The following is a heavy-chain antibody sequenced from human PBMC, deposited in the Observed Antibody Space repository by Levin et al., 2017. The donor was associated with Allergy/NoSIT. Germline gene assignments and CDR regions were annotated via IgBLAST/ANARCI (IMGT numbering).Heavy chain of an antibody. CDR2: IYYSGST. D-gene: IGHD4-17*01. J-gene: IGHJ2*01. V-gene: IGHV4-59*01. CDR3: AREFAYGDYFSGFVPLWYFDL. Sequence: PSETLSLTCTVSGGSISSYYWSWIRQPPGKGLEWIGYIYYSGSTNYNPSLKSRVTISVDTSKNQFSLKLSSVTAADTAVYYCAREFAYGDYFSGFVPLWYFDLWGRGTLVTVSS. CDR1: GGSISSYY.